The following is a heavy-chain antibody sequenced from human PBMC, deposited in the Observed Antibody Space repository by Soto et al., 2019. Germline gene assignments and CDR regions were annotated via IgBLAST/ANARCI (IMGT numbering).Heavy chain of an antibody. CDR1: GGSFSGYY. CDR2: INHSGRT. D-gene: IGHD3-10*01. Sequence: SETLSLTCAVYGGSFSGYYWGWIRQPPGKGLEWIGEINHSGRTNYNPSLKSRVTISVDTSKNQFSLKLSSVTAADTAVYYCESQYMVRGVIGYYYYYGMDVWGQGTTVTVSS. V-gene: IGHV4-34*01. CDR3: ESQYMVRGVIGYYYYYGMDV. J-gene: IGHJ6*02.